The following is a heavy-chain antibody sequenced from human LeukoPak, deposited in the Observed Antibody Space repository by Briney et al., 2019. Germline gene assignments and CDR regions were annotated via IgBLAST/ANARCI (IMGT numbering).Heavy chain of an antibody. J-gene: IGHJ2*01. V-gene: IGHV4-30-4*01. CDR3: AREGSWFDSSGLGHWYFAL. D-gene: IGHD3-22*01. CDR2: IYYSGST. CDR1: GGSISSGDYY. Sequence: PSETLSLTCTVSGGSISSGDYYWSWIRQPPGKGLEWIGYIYYSGSTYYNPSLKSRVTISVDTSKNQFSLKLSSVTAADTAVYYCAREGSWFDSSGLGHWYFALWGRGTLVTVSS.